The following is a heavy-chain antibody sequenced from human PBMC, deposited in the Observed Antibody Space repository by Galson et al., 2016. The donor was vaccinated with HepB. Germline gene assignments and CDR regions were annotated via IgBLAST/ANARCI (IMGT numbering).Heavy chain of an antibody. J-gene: IGHJ4*02. Sequence: PALVKPTQTLTLTCTLPGFSLTTYGVGVGWIRQPPGKALEWLALIFWDDDKRYSPTLKSRLTISKDTSKNQVVLMMTNMDPVDTATYYCTHRRPGPGHHFDYWGQGNLVTVSS. CDR2: IFWDDDK. V-gene: IGHV2-5*02. D-gene: IGHD2-8*02. CDR1: GFSLTTYGVG. CDR3: THRRPGPGHHFDY.